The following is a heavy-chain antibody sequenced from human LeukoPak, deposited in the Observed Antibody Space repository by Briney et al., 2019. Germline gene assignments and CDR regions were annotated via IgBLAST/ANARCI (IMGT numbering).Heavy chain of an antibody. V-gene: IGHV4-31*03. D-gene: IGHD3-10*01. CDR2: IYYSGST. J-gene: IGHJ4*02. CDR1: GGSISSGGYY. CDR3: ARDGPTYGTFDY. Sequence: PSETLSLTCTVSGGSISSGGYYWSWIRQHPGKGLEWIGYIYYSGSTYYNPSLKSRVTISVDTSKNQFSLKLSSVTAADTAVYYCARDGPTYGTFDYWGQGTLVTVSS.